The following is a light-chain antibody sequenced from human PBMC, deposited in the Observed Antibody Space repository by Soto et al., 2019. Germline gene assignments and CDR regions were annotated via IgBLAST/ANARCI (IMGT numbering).Light chain of an antibody. J-gene: IGLJ1*01. CDR2: GVV. CDR1: CNDVGAYNY. CDR3: CSYAGGYTYL. V-gene: IGLV2-11*01. Sequence: QSVLTQPRSVSGSPGQSVTISFTGTCNDVGAYNYVSWYQQHPGRPPKLLIYGVVRWPSGVPDRFSGSKSGNTASLTISGLQAEDEADYFCCSYAGGYTYLFGTGTKSPS.